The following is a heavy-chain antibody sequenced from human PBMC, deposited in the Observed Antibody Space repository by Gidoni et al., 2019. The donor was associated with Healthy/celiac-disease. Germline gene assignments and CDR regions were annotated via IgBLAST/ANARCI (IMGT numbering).Heavy chain of an antibody. CDR2: IKQDGSEK. Sequence: EVQLVESGGGLVQPGGSLRLSCAASGFTFSSHWVSWVRQAPGKGLEWVANIKQDGSEKDYVDAVKGRFTISRDNAKNSLYLQMNSLRAEDTAVYYCARVPVPAALYYYYGMDVWGQGTTVTVS. D-gene: IGHD2-2*01. J-gene: IGHJ6*02. CDR1: GFTFSSHW. V-gene: IGHV3-7*03. CDR3: ARVPVPAALYYYYGMDV.